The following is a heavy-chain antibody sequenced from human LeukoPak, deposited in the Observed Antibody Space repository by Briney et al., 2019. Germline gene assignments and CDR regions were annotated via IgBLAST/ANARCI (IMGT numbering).Heavy chain of an antibody. CDR3: AKDSVEGSSWYGKRTYFQH. V-gene: IGHV3-30*18. J-gene: IGHJ1*01. D-gene: IGHD6-13*01. Sequence: PGGSLRLSCAASVFTLSSYGMHSVRQAPANGLECGAVISYDGSNKYYADSVNGRFTISRDNSKNTLYLKMNSLRAEDTAVYYCAKDSVEGSSWYGKRTYFQHWGQGPLVTVSS. CDR1: VFTLSSYG. CDR2: ISYDGSNK.